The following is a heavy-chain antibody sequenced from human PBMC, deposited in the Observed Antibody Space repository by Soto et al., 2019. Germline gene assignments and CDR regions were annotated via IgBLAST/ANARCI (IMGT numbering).Heavy chain of an antibody. J-gene: IGHJ6*03. Sequence: EVQLVESGGGLVKPGGSLRLSCAASGFTFSKAWMSWVRQAPGKGLEWVGRIKSETHGWTTDYAAPVKGRFTISRDDSKNTLYLQMSSLRTEDTAVYYCATVARYCTHGVCYTASDYYYYMDVWGKGTTVTVSS. CDR3: ATVARYCTHGVCYTASDYYYYMDV. V-gene: IGHV3-15*01. CDR2: IKSETHGWTT. D-gene: IGHD2-8*01. CDR1: GFTFSKAW.